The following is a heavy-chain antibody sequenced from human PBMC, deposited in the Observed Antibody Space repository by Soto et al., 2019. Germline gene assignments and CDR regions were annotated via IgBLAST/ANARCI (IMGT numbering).Heavy chain of an antibody. V-gene: IGHV3-30*03. J-gene: IGHJ5*02. D-gene: IGHD1-1*01. Sequence: PGGSLRLSCAASGFSFPNSGMHWVRQAPGKGLEWVAVISFDGANRNYGESVRGRFTVSRDNLRNSLYLQMDSLRPEDTAVYYCARDESPHRNPSWFDPWGQGTLVTVSS. CDR2: ISFDGANR. CDR1: GFSFPNSG. CDR3: ARDESPHRNPSWFDP.